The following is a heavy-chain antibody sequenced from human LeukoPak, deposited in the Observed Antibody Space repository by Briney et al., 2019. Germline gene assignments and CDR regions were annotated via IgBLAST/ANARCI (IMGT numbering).Heavy chain of an antibody. CDR2: IGPGSSDI. V-gene: IGHV3-23*01. Sequence: GGSLRLSCAASGFTFSSYAMTWVRQAPGRGLEWVAVIGPGSSDIHYADSVEGRFTISRDNSMNTLYLQMNSLRAEDTATYYCAKYCGGDFFRYFDCWGQGALVTVSS. CDR1: GFTFSSYA. D-gene: IGHD2-21*02. CDR3: AKYCGGDFFRYFDC. J-gene: IGHJ4*02.